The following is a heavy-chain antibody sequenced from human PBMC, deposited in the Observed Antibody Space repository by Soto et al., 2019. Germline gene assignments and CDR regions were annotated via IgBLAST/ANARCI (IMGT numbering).Heavy chain of an antibody. Sequence: EVQLVESGGGLVQPGGSLRLSCAASGFTFSSYWMTWVRQAPGKGLEWVANIKYDGSEKHYVDSVKGRFTISRDNAKNSLYLQMNGLSAEDTAVYYCASGGHVDYCGQGTQVTVSP. D-gene: IGHD3-16*01. CDR3: ASGGHVDY. V-gene: IGHV3-7*05. J-gene: IGHJ4*02. CDR1: GFTFSSYW. CDR2: IKYDGSEK.